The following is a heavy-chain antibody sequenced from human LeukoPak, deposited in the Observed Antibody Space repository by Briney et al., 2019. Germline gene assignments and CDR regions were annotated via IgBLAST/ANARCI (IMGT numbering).Heavy chain of an antibody. Sequence: ASVKVSCKASGGTFSSYAISWVRQAPGQGLEWMGGIIPIFGTANYAQKFQGRVTITTDESTSTAYMELSRLRSDDTAVYYCARVRSAPSTVTIRYYYYYYMDVWGKGTTVTVSS. CDR3: ARVRSAPSTVTIRYYYYYYMDV. CDR1: GGTFSSYA. V-gene: IGHV1-69*05. D-gene: IGHD4-17*01. CDR2: IIPIFGTA. J-gene: IGHJ6*03.